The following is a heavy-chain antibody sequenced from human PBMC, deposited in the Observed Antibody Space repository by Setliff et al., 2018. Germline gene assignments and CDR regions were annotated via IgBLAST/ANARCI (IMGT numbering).Heavy chain of an antibody. CDR2: IYYSGST. J-gene: IGHJ6*03. Sequence: SETLSLTCTVSGGSISSSSYYWGWIRQPPGKGLEWIGSIYYSGSTYYNPSLKSRVTISVDTSKNQFSLKLSSVTAADTAVYYCATSIAARYYYYYMDVWGKGTTVTVSS. CDR3: ATSIAARYYYYYMDV. V-gene: IGHV4-39*01. CDR1: GGSISSSSYY. D-gene: IGHD6-6*01.